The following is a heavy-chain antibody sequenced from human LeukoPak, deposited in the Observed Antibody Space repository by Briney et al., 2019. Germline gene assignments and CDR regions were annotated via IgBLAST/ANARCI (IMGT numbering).Heavy chain of an antibody. D-gene: IGHD5-18*01. CDR3: ARGGHSYVSPFDY. CDR2: INPNSGGT. CDR1: GYTFTGYY. Sequence: ASVKVSCKASGYTFTGYYMHWVRQDPGQGLEWMGWINPNSGGTNYAQKFQGRVTMTRDTSISTAYMELSRLRSDDTAVYYCARGGHSYVSPFDYWGQGTLVTVSS. V-gene: IGHV1-2*02. J-gene: IGHJ4*02.